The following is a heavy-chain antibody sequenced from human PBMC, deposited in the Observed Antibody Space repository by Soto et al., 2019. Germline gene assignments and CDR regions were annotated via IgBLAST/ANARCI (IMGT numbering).Heavy chain of an antibody. D-gene: IGHD3-22*01. CDR1: GFSLSTSEMR. Sequence: GSGPTLVNPTQTLTLTCTFSGFSLSTSEMRVSWIRQPPGKAPEWLARIDWDDDKFYSTSLKTRLTISKDTSKNQVVLTMTNMDHVDTATYYCARTLYARSGYYYWDYWGQGPLVTVSS. J-gene: IGHJ4*02. CDR2: IDWDDDK. V-gene: IGHV2-70*04. CDR3: ARTLYARSGYYYWDY.